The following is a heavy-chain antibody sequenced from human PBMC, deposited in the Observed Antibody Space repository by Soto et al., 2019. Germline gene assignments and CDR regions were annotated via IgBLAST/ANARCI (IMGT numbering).Heavy chain of an antibody. CDR3: AVSPRAEVGALGY. V-gene: IGHV1-69*18. D-gene: IGHD1-26*01. CDR1: GGSLGTSS. Sequence: QVHLVQSGAEVKKPGSSVKVSCKSSGGSLGTSSITWVRQAPGQGLEWMGIFIPIFGTKNNAQKFQGRVAITGDESTSIAYMEPSSLRFEDTAVYYGAVSPRAEVGALGYWGQGTLVTVSS. CDR2: FIPIFGTK. J-gene: IGHJ4*02.